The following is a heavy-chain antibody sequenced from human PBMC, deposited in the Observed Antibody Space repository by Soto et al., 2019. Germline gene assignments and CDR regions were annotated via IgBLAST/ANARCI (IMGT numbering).Heavy chain of an antibody. CDR2: MSGNGGRI. CDR1: GFIFSNYA. Sequence: PGGSLRLSCAVSGFIFSNYAMTWVRQAPGKGLEWVSLMSGNGGRIVYADSVKGRFTISRDNSKNTLYLQMNSLRLEDTAVYYCVKDPVSGGSGGACFDYWGQGTLVTVSS. V-gene: IGHV3-23*01. J-gene: IGHJ4*02. D-gene: IGHD2-21*02. CDR3: VKDPVSGGSGGACFDY.